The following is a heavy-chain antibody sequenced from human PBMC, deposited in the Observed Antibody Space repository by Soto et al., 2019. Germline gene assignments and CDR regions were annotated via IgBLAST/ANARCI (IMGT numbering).Heavy chain of an antibody. V-gene: IGHV3-30*18. J-gene: IGHJ4*02. Sequence: QVQLVESGGGVVQPGRSLRLSCAASGFTFSSYGMHWVRQAPGKGLEWVAVISYDGSNKYYADSVKGRFTISRDNSKNTXXLQMDSLRAEDTAVYYCAKDLRGYCISTSCYESGHWGQGTLVTVSS. CDR3: AKDLRGYCISTSCYESGH. CDR2: ISYDGSNK. CDR1: GFTFSSYG. D-gene: IGHD2-2*01.